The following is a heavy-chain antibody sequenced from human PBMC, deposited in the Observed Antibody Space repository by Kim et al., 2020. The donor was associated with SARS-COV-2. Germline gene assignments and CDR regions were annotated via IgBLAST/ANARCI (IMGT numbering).Heavy chain of an antibody. CDR3: ARVNIVVVTASSRDRGHAFDI. CDR1: GFTFSSYS. CDR2: ISSSSSYI. D-gene: IGHD2-21*02. V-gene: IGHV3-21*01. J-gene: IGHJ3*02. Sequence: GGSLRLSCAASGFTFSSYSMNWVRQAPGKGLEWVSSISSSSSYIYYADSVKGRFTISRDNAKNSLYLQMNSLRAEDTAVYYCARVNIVVVTASSRDRGHAFDIWGQGTMVTVSS.